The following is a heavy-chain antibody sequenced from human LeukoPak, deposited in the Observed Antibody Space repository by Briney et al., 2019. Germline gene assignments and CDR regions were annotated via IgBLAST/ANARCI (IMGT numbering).Heavy chain of an antibody. Sequence: SETLSLTCAVYGGSFSGYYWSWIRQPPGKGLEWIGEINHSGSTNYNPSLKSRVTISVDTSKNQLSLKLTSVTAADTAVYYCAVETDGDYFDYWGQGTLVTVSS. CDR2: INHSGST. V-gene: IGHV4-34*01. D-gene: IGHD1-1*01. CDR3: AVETDGDYFDY. CDR1: GGSFSGYY. J-gene: IGHJ4*02.